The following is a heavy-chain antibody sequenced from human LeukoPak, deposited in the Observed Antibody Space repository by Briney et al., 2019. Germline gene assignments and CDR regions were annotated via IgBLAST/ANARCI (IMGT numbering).Heavy chain of an antibody. CDR3: ARMSSGWYVGHVDY. D-gene: IGHD6-19*01. V-gene: IGHV4-59*01. CDR2: IYDSGST. Sequence: PSETLSLTCAVSGGSFSGYYWGWIRQPPGKGLEWIGYIYDSGSTNYNPSLKSRVTISVDTSKNQFSLKLSSVTAADTAVYYCARMSSGWYVGHVDYWGQGTLVTVSS. J-gene: IGHJ4*02. CDR1: GGSFSGYY.